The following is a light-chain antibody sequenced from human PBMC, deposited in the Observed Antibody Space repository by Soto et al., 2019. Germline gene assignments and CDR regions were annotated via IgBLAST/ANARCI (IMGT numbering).Light chain of an antibody. CDR3: QQYNNWPPWT. J-gene: IGKJ1*01. V-gene: IGKV2-28*01. CDR1: QSLLHSNGYNY. Sequence: VVVTQSPLSLPVTPGEPASIPCRSSQSLLHSNGYNYLDWYLQKPGQSPQLLIYLGSNRASGVPDRFSGSGSGTEFTLIISSLQSEDSAVYYCQQYNNWPPWTFGQGTKVDIK. CDR2: LGS.